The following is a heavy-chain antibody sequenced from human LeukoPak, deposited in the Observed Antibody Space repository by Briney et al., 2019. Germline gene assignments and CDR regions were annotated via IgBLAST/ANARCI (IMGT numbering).Heavy chain of an antibody. Sequence: GGSLRLSCAASGFTFSSYWMSWVRQAPGKGLEWVANIKQDGSEKYYVDSVKGQFTISRDNAKNSLYLQMNSLRAEDTAVYYCVTQRGYGDYWGQGTLVTVSS. CDR2: IKQDGSEK. J-gene: IGHJ4*02. CDR1: GFTFSSYW. V-gene: IGHV3-7*01. D-gene: IGHD1-1*01. CDR3: VTQRGYGDY.